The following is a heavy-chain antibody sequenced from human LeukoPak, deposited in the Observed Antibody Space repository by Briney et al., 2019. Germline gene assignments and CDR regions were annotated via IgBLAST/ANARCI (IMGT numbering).Heavy chain of an antibody. CDR1: GFTVSNNY. D-gene: IGHD6-19*01. V-gene: IGHV3-53*05. CDR3: ARGATIAVAPTHFDY. Sequence: GGSLRLSCAASGFTVSNNYMSWVRQAPGKGLEWVSVIYSGGSTYYADSVKGRFTISRDNSKNTLYLQMNSLRAEDTAVYYCARGATIAVAPTHFDYWGQGTLVTVSS. CDR2: IYSGGST. J-gene: IGHJ4*02.